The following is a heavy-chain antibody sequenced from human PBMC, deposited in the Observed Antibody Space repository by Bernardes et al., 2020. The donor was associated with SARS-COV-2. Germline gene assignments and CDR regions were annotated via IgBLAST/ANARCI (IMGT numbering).Heavy chain of an antibody. J-gene: IGHJ2*01. CDR3: ARDFPGGRNDFDL. CDR1: EFPVKDNS. D-gene: IGHD3-16*01. V-gene: IGHV3-53*01. CDR2: LYNHGST. Sequence: GGSLRLSCAASEFPVKDNSMHWVRQAPGKGLEWVSILYNHGSTSYADSVKGRFTISRDDSKNTVYLQMHSLRVEDTAVYYCARDFPGGRNDFDLWGRGTLVTVSS.